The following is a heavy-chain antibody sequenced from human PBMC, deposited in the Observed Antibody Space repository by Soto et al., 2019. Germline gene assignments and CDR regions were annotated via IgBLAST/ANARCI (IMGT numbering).Heavy chain of an antibody. Sequence: SVKDSCKASGGTFRSYAIRWVRQAPGQGLEWMGGIIPIFGTANYAQKFQGRVTITADESTSTAYMELSSLRSEDTAVYYCARSYYGSGSQTTFDYWGQGTLVTVSS. CDR3: ARSYYGSGSQTTFDY. J-gene: IGHJ4*02. CDR2: IIPIFGTA. V-gene: IGHV1-69*13. CDR1: GGTFRSYA. D-gene: IGHD3-10*01.